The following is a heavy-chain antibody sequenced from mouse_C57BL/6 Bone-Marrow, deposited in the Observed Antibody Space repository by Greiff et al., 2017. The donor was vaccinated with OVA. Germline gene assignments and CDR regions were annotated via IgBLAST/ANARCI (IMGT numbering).Heavy chain of an antibody. CDR2: INPNYGTT. V-gene: IGHV1-39*01. CDR3: ARRCHYYDYDDYAMDY. D-gene: IGHD2-4*01. CDR1: GYSFTDYN. J-gene: IGHJ4*01. Sequence: EVQLVESGPELVKPGASVKISCKASGYSFTDYNMNWVKQRNGKSLEWIGVINPNYGTTSYNQKFKGKATLTVDQSSSTAYMQLNSLTSEDSAVYYCARRCHYYDYDDYAMDYWGQGTSVTVSS.